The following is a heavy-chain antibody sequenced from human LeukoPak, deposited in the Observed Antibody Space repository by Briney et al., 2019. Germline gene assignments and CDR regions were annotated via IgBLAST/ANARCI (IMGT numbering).Heavy chain of an antibody. J-gene: IGHJ4*02. CDR2: IYYSGST. Sequence: SETLSLTCIVSGGSISSRSYYWGWIRQPPGKGLEWIGTIYYSGSTCYNPSLKSRVTISVDTSKNQLSLKLRSVTAADTAVYYCAREEATMVRIDYWGQGTLVTVSS. V-gene: IGHV4-39*02. D-gene: IGHD3-10*01. CDR1: GGSISSRSYY. CDR3: AREEATMVRIDY.